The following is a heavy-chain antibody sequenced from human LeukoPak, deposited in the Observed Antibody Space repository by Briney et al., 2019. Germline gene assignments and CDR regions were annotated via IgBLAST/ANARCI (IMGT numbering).Heavy chain of an antibody. CDR2: ISYDGSNK. D-gene: IGHD3-22*01. J-gene: IGHJ4*02. Sequence: GGSLRLSCAASGFTFSSYGMHWVRQAPGKGLEWVAVISYDGSNKYYADSVKGRFTISRDNSKNTLYLQMNSLRAEDTAVYYCAKDPFDYYDSSGYPRGPDYWGQGTLVTVS. CDR1: GFTFSSYG. CDR3: AKDPFDYYDSSGYPRGPDY. V-gene: IGHV3-30*18.